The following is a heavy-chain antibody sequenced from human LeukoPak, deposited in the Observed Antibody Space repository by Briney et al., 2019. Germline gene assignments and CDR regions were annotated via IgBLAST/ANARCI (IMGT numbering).Heavy chain of an antibody. CDR3: ARVTGYSYAYY. D-gene: IGHD5-18*01. J-gene: IGHJ4*02. V-gene: IGHV3-7*01. Sequence: GGSLRLSCAASGFTFSTSWMSWVRQAPGKGLEWVANIKQDGSEKYYVDSVKGRFTISRDNTKKSLYLQMSSLRAEDTAMYYCARVTGYSYAYYWGQGTLVTVSS. CDR2: IKQDGSEK. CDR1: GFTFSTSW.